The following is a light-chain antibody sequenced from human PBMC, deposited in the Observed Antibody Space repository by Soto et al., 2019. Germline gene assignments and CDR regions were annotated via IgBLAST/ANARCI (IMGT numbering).Light chain of an antibody. Sequence: EIVLTQSPATLSLSPGERATLSCRASQSINSHLAWYQHKPGQAPRLLIYDASNRATGIPARFSGSGSGTDFTLTIGSLEPEDFAVYYCQQRSNWPRTFGQGTRLEIK. CDR3: QQRSNWPRT. J-gene: IGKJ5*01. V-gene: IGKV3-11*01. CDR1: QSINSH. CDR2: DAS.